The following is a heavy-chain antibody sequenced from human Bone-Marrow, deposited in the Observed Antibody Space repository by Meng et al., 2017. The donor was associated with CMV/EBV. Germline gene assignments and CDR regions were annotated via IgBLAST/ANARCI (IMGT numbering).Heavy chain of an antibody. D-gene: IGHD3-22*01. J-gene: IGHJ6*02. CDR1: GGTFSSYT. V-gene: IGHV1-18*01. Sequence: ASVKVSCQASGGTFSSYTISWVRQAPGQGLEGMGWISAYNGNTNYAQKLQGRVTMTTDTSTSTAYMELRSLRSDDTAVYYWSRDLVTMIDDYGMDVWGQGTTVTVSS. CDR2: ISAYNGNT. CDR3: SRDLVTMIDDYGMDV.